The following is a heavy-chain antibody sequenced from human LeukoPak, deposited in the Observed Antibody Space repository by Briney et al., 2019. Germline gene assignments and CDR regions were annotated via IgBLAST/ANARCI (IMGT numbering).Heavy chain of an antibody. Sequence: SETLSLTCAVYGGSFSGYYWSWFRQPPGKGLEYIGEIDHSGSTNYNPSLKSRVTISVDTSKNQFSLKLSSVTAADTAVYYCARGNRNIVVVPAADNWFDPWGQGTLVTVSS. V-gene: IGHV4-34*01. CDR1: GGSFSGYY. D-gene: IGHD2-2*01. CDR2: IDHSGST. CDR3: ARGNRNIVVVPAADNWFDP. J-gene: IGHJ5*02.